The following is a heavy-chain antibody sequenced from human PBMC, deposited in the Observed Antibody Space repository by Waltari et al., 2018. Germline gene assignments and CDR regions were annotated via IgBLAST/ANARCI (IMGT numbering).Heavy chain of an antibody. Sequence: QLQLQASGPGLVKPSGTLSLTSAVSGDSMTTTDCWRWVRQPPGKGLEWIGQVRGDGRTNYNPSVASRITISLDTSTDQFSLRVTSATAADTAVYYCARDRGRGLYLDTWGQGILVTVSS. CDR2: VRGDGRT. J-gene: IGHJ4*02. CDR1: GDSMTTTDC. D-gene: IGHD2-15*01. CDR3: ARDRGRGLYLDT. V-gene: IGHV4-4*02.